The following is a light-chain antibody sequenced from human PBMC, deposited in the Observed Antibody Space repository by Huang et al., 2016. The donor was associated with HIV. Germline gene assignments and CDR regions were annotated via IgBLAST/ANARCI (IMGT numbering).Light chain of an antibody. V-gene: IGKV1-39*01. CDR2: AAS. J-gene: IGKJ1*01. Sequence: DIQMTQSPYSLSASVGDRVTITCRASQNIDAYVNWYQQRPGSATKLRIYAASSLQSGVPSRFSGSGSGTHFTLTITSLQPDDFATYYCQQTDSSPRTFGQGTKVAIK. CDR3: QQTDSSPRT. CDR1: QNIDAY.